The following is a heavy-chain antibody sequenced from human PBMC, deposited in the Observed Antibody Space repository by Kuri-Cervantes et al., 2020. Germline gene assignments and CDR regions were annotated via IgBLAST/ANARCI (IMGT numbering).Heavy chain of an antibody. J-gene: IGHJ6*02. CDR1: GYTFTGYY. V-gene: IGHV1-2*02. CDR3: ARVIRSWGGNYYYYGMDV. CDR2: INPNSGGT. Sequence: ASVKVSCKASGYTFTGYYMHWVRQAPGQGLEWMGWINPNSGGTNYAQKFQGRVTMTRDTSISTAYMELSRLRSDDTAVYYCARVIRSWGGNYYYYGMDVWGQGTTGTGSS. D-gene: IGHD7-27*01.